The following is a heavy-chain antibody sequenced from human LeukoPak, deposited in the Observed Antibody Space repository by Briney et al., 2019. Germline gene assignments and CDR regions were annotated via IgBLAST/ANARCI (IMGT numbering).Heavy chain of an antibody. CDR2: ISNNGGYT. CDR3: AKQLGYCSDGSCYFPY. D-gene: IGHD2-15*01. Sequence: GGSVTLSCAASVFVFNSSAIGWVRQAPWKGLEWVSDISNNGGYTYYADSVQGRFTISRDNSKSTLCLQMNSLRAEDTAVYYCAKQLGYCSDGSCYFPYWGQGTLVTVSS. CDR1: VFVFNSSA. V-gene: IGHV3-23*01. J-gene: IGHJ4*02.